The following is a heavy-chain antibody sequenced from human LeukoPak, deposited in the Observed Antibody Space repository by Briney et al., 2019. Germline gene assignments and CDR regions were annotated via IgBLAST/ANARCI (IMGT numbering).Heavy chain of an antibody. D-gene: IGHD2-2*01. CDR2: INPNSGGT. V-gene: IGHV1-2*02. CDR1: GYTFTGYY. J-gene: IGHJ4*02. Sequence: ASVKVSCKASGYTFTGYYMHWVRQAPGQGLEWMGWINPNSGGTNYAQKFQGRVTMTRDTSISTVYMELSRLRSDDTAVYYCAREGPICSSTSCHTNSFDYWGQGTLVTVSS. CDR3: AREGPICSSTSCHTNSFDY.